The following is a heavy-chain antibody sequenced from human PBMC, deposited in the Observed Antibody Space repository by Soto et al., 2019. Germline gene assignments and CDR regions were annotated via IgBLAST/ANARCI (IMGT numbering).Heavy chain of an antibody. D-gene: IGHD6-6*01. CDR3: ARAASGYSSSSWHYYYYMDV. CDR1: GFTVSSNY. CDR2: IYSGGST. J-gene: IGHJ6*03. Sequence: EVQLVESGGGLVQPGGSLRLSCAASGFTVSSNYMSWVRQAPGKGLEWVSVIYSGGSTYYADSVKGRFTISRHNSKNTLYLQMNSLRAEDTAVYYCARAASGYSSSSWHYYYYMDVWGKGTTVTVSS. V-gene: IGHV3-53*04.